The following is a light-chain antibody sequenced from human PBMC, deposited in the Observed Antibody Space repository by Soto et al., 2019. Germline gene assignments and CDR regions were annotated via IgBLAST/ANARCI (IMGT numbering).Light chain of an antibody. Sequence: SYELTQPPSVSLAPGETASIACGGDNIGRKSVHWYQQKPGQAPVVVMYYDRDRPSRIPERFSGSNSGNTATLTISWVEAGDEADYYCQVYDSSSDHFVFGTGTKVTVL. CDR1: NIGRKS. V-gene: IGLV3-21*04. J-gene: IGLJ1*01. CDR2: YDR. CDR3: QVYDSSSDHFV.